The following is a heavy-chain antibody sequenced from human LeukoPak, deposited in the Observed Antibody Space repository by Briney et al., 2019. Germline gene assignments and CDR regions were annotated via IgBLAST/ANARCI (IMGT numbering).Heavy chain of an antibody. CDR3: ARENPRYFDWLSSGPTCYGMDV. D-gene: IGHD3-9*01. CDR2: INPNSGGT. V-gene: IGHV1-2*02. Sequence: ASVKVSCKASGYTFTGCYMHWVRQAPGQGLEWMGWINPNSGGTNYAQKFQGRVTMTRDTSISTAYMELSRLRSDDTAVYYCARENPRYFDWLSSGPTCYGMDVWGQGTTVTVSS. CDR1: GYTFTGCY. J-gene: IGHJ6*02.